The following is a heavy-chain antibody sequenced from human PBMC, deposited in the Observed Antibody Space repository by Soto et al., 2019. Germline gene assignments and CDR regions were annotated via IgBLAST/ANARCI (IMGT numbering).Heavy chain of an antibody. CDR2: ILYDGSNK. CDR1: GFTFSNYG. Sequence: QVQLVESGGGVVQAGRSLRLSCEASGFTFSNYGMHWVRQTPGKGLEWVALILYDGSNKYYADSVKGRFTISRDNSKNPLYLQVSSLRAEDTAVYYCAKSRDAYNFYFYYGMDVWGQGTTVTVSS. CDR3: AKSRDAYNFYFYYGMDV. V-gene: IGHV3-30*18. J-gene: IGHJ6*02. D-gene: IGHD2-2*01.